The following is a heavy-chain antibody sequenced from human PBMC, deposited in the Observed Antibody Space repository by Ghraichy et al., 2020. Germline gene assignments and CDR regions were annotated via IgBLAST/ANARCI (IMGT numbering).Heavy chain of an antibody. J-gene: IGHJ4*02. V-gene: IGHV1-24*01. D-gene: IGHD4-23*01. CDR1: GYTLTELS. Sequence: ASVKVSCKVSGYTLTELSMHWVRQAPGKGLEWMGGFDPEDGETIYAQKFQGRVTMTEDTSTDTAYMELSSLRSEDTAVYYCATIDYGGNSGQYDYWGQGTLVTVSS. CDR2: FDPEDGET. CDR3: ATIDYGGNSGQYDY.